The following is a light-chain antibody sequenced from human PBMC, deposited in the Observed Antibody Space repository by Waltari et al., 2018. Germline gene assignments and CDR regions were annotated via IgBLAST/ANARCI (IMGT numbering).Light chain of an antibody. CDR1: SSDVGGYNY. V-gene: IGLV2-14*03. CDR3: SSYVSSDTLEL. Sequence: HSALTQPASVSGSPGQSITTSCTGTSSDVGGYNYVSWYQQHPGKAPKLMIFDVSNRPSGVSSRFSGSKSGNTASLTISGLQAEDEADYYCSSYVSSDTLELFGGGTSLTVL. J-gene: IGLJ2*01. CDR2: DVS.